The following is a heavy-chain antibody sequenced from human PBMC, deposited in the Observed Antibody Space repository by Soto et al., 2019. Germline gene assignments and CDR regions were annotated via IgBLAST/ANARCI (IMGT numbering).Heavy chain of an antibody. CDR3: ARVVPGAEAWFGP. CDR1: GCTFSNYG. V-gene: IGHV1-18*01. D-gene: IGHD2-2*01. Sequence: ASVKVSCKTSGCTFSNYGITWVRQAPGQPLEWLGWISLYSDGTNYAQKFRGRVSMTTDTSTTTAYMELRSLRSDDTAVYYCARVVPGAEAWFGPWGQGTLVTVSS. J-gene: IGHJ5*02. CDR2: ISLYSDGT.